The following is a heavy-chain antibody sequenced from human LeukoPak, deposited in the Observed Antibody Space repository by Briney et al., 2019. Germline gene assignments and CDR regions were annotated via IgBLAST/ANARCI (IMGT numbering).Heavy chain of an antibody. D-gene: IGHD3-22*01. CDR3: AKDSSADDSSGYSYFFEY. V-gene: IGHV3-30*18. Sequence: GRSLSFACAASGFTLSSYGMHWVRQAPGKGLEWVAVISFDATNKYYADSVKGRFTISRDNSKNTLYLQMNSLRAEDTAVYYCAKDSSADDSSGYSYFFEYWGQGTLVTVSS. J-gene: IGHJ4*02. CDR1: GFTLSSYG. CDR2: ISFDATNK.